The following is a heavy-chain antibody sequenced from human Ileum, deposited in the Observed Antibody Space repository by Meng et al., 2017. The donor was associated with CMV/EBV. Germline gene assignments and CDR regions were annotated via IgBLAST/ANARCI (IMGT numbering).Heavy chain of an antibody. V-gene: IGHV1-2*02. CDR2: INPNSGGT. Sequence: ASVKVSCKASGYTFTGYYTHWVRQAPGQGLEWMGWINPNSGGTNYAQKFQGRVTMTRDTSISTAYMELSRLRSDDTAVYYCARFKVCSSSSCYKGVYYYYGMDVWGQGTTVTVSS. J-gene: IGHJ6*02. CDR1: GYTFTGYY. D-gene: IGHD2-2*02. CDR3: ARFKVCSSSSCYKGVYYYYGMDV.